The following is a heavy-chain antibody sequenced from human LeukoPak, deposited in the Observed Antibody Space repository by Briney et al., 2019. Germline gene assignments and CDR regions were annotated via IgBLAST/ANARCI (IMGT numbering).Heavy chain of an antibody. CDR1: GGSISSGSLY. J-gene: IGHJ3*02. V-gene: IGHV4-39*01. CDR2: IYYSGVT. D-gene: IGHD3-10*01. CDR3: ASQGHYASGDFDI. Sequence: SETLSLTCSVSGGSISSGSLYWGWIRQPPGKGLEYIGTIYYSGVTYYNPSLMSRVTISVGTSKNQFTLNLNSVTAADTAVYYCASQGHYASGDFDIWGQGTMVTVSS.